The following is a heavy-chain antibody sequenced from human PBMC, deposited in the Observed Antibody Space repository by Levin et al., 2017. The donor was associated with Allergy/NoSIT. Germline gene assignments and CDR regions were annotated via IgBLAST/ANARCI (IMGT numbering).Heavy chain of an antibody. CDR1: GDSFSKYG. CDR3: ASATTDRGYDYFHY. D-gene: IGHD5-12*01. CDR2: ISAYNGHT. Sequence: GESLKISCKASGDSFSKYGFSWVRQAPGQGLEWMGWISAYNGHTNYALKFRGRVTMTIDTSTSTTYMELRSLRSDDTATYYCASATTDRGYDYFHYWGQGTLVTVSS. V-gene: IGHV1-18*01. J-gene: IGHJ4*02.